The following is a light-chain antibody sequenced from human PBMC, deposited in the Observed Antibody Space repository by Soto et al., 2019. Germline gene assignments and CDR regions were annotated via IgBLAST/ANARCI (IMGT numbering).Light chain of an antibody. J-gene: IGLJ1*01. CDR1: SSNIRSNT. Sequence: QPVLTQPPSASGTPGQRVTLPCSGNSSNIRSNTVNWYQQLPGTAPKLLIYSNNQRPSGVPDRFSGSKSGTSASLAISGLQSEDEADYYCAAWDDSLNGSMIFGTGTTVTGL. CDR2: SNN. CDR3: AAWDDSLNGSMI. V-gene: IGLV1-44*01.